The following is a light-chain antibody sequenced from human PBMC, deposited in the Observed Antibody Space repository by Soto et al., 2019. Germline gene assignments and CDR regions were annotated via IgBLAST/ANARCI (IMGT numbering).Light chain of an antibody. J-gene: IGLJ1*01. CDR1: INDVGAYNY. Sequence: QSVLTQPASVSGSPGQSITISCTGTINDVGAYNYVSWYQQRPGSAPQLILFDVNNRPSGTSNRFSGSKSGHTAYLTISALQSDDEADYFCCSYAGTVAYVFGTGTKATVL. CDR2: DVN. V-gene: IGLV2-14*01. CDR3: CSYAGTVAYV.